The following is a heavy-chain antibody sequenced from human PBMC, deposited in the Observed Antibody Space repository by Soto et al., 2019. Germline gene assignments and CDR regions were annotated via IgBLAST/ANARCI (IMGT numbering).Heavy chain of an antibody. CDR2: ISGRGGSI. V-gene: IGHV3-23*01. CDR1: GFTFSSNS. J-gene: IGHJ4*02. CDR3: AKSRGDSWTTYYFDN. Sequence: EVQLLESGGGLVPPGGSLTLSCAASGFTFSSNSMSWVRQAPGKGLEWVSGISGRGGSIYYANSVKGRFTISRDNSNDVLYLQIYSLRAEDTAVYFCAKSRGDSWTTYYFDNWGQGTLVAVSS. D-gene: IGHD1-1*01.